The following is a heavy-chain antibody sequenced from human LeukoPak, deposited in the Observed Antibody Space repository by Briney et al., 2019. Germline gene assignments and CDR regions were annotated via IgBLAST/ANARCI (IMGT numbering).Heavy chain of an antibody. CDR1: GFTLSNYS. V-gene: IGHV3-21*01. D-gene: IGHD3-10*01. J-gene: IGHJ6*03. CDR3: ARSGVVAGSPPDHFYYMDV. CDR2: ISNTSTYI. Sequence: GGSLRLSCAVSGFTLSNYSMNWVRQAPGKGLEWVASISNTSTYIYYADSVKGRFTISRDNAKNSLNLQMNSLRAEDTAVYYCARSGVVAGSPPDHFYYMDVWAKGPRSPSP.